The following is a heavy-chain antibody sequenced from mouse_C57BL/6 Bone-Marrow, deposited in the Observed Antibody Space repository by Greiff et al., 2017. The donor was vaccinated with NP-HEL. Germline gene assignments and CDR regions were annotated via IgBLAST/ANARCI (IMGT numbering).Heavy chain of an antibody. V-gene: IGHV5-12*01. CDR3: ARQDRPGDSSGYYAMDY. CDR2: ISNGGGST. CDR1: GFTFSDYY. Sequence: EVKLVESGGGLVQPGGSLKLSCAASGFTFSDYYMYWVRQTPEKRLEWVAYISNGGGSTYYPDTVKGRFTISRDNAKNTLYLQMSRLKSEDTAMYYCARQDRPGDSSGYYAMDYWGQGTSVTVSS. D-gene: IGHD3-2*02. J-gene: IGHJ4*01.